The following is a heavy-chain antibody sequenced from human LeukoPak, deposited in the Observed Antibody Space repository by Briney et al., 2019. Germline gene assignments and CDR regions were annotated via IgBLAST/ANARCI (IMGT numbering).Heavy chain of an antibody. V-gene: IGHV4-34*01. Sequence: PSETLSLTCAVYGGSLSGYYWSWIRQPPGKGLEWIGEINHSGSTNYNPSLKSRVTISVDTSKNQFSLKLSSVTAADTAVYYCARGPHDYGDYEDAFDIWGQGTMVTVSS. J-gene: IGHJ3*02. CDR2: INHSGST. D-gene: IGHD4-17*01. CDR3: ARGPHDYGDYEDAFDI. CDR1: GGSLSGYY.